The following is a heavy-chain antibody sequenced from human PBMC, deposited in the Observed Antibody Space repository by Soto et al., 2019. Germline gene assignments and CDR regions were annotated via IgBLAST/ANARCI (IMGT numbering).Heavy chain of an antibody. J-gene: IGHJ6*02. CDR2: IWYDGSNK. D-gene: IGHD3-10*01. Sequence: GGSLRLSCAASGFTFSSYGMHWVRQAPGKGLEWVAVIWYDGSNKYYADSVKGRFTISRDNSKNTLYLQMNSLRAEDTAVYYCARLSGRQQYYYYYGVDVWGQGTTVTVSS. CDR1: GFTFSSYG. CDR3: ARLSGRQQYYYYYGVDV. V-gene: IGHV3-33*01.